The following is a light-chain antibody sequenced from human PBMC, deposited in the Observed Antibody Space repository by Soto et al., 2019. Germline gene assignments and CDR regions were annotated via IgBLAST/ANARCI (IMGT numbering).Light chain of an antibody. CDR1: QSVSSW. J-gene: IGKJ2*01. Sequence: DIQMTQSPSTLSASVGDRVTITCRASQSVSSWLAWYQQKPGKAPKIVIYDASSSESVVPSRFSGSGSGTDFTLSISSLQPDDFATYYCKQYKRDPYTFGQGTKLEIK. CDR3: KQYKRDPYT. CDR2: DAS. V-gene: IGKV1-5*01.